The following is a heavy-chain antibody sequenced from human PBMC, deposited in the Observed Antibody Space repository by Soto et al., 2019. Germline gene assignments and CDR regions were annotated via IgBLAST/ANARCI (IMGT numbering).Heavy chain of an antibody. J-gene: IGHJ6*02. CDR1: GFTFSSYA. D-gene: IGHD6-19*01. CDR2: ISGSGGST. Sequence: EVQLLESGGGLVQPGGSLRLSCAASGFTFSSYAMSWVRQAPGKGLEWVSAISGSGGSTYYADSEKGRFTISRDTSKNTLYLQMNSLRAEDTAVYYWANLYSSGWYPPPRYGMDVWGQGTTVTVSS. V-gene: IGHV3-23*01. CDR3: ANLYSSGWYPPPRYGMDV.